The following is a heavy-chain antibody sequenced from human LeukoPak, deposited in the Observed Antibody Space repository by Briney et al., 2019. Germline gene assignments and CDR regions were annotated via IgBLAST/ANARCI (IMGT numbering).Heavy chain of an antibody. V-gene: IGHV1-8*01. J-gene: IGHJ4*02. D-gene: IGHD3-22*01. CDR1: GYTFTSYD. Sequence: GASVKVSCRASGYTFTSYDINWVRQDTGQGLEWMGWMNPNSGNTGYAQKFQGRVTMTRNTSISTAYMELSSLRSEDTAVYYCARGPNYYDSSGYSLFDYWGQGTLVTVSS. CDR2: MNPNSGNT. CDR3: ARGPNYYDSSGYSLFDY.